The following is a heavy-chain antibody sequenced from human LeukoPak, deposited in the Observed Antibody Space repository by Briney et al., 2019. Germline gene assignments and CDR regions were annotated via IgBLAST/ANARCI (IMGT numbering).Heavy chain of an antibody. Sequence: PGGSLRLSCAASGFTFDDYAMDWVRQAPGKGLEWVSGISWNSGSIGYADSVKGRFTISRDNAKNSLYLQMNSLRAEDTALYYCAKDIKVTHGAFDIWGQGTMVTVSS. CDR3: AKDIKVTHGAFDI. CDR1: GFTFDDYA. D-gene: IGHD2-21*02. J-gene: IGHJ3*02. V-gene: IGHV3-9*01. CDR2: ISWNSGSI.